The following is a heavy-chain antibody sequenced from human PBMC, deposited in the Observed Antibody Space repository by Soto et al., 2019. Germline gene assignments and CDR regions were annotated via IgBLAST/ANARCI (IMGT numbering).Heavy chain of an antibody. CDR2: ISDSGST. Sequence: PSETLSLTCTVSGGSMSSYFWSWIRQPPGRGLEWIGYISDSGSTYYNPSLKSRVTISVDTSKNQFSLKLSSVTAADTAVYYCARDLIDILTGYSYGMDVWGQGTTVTVSS. D-gene: IGHD3-9*01. CDR3: ARDLIDILTGYSYGMDV. CDR1: GGSMSSYF. V-gene: IGHV4-59*12. J-gene: IGHJ6*02.